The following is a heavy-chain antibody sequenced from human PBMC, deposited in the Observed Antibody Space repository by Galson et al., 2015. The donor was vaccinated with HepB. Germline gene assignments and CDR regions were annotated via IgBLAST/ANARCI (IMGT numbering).Heavy chain of an antibody. CDR1: GFTFDDYT. D-gene: IGHD3-10*01. J-gene: IGHJ4*02. Sequence: SLRLSCAASGFTFDDYTMHWVRHAPGKGLEWVSLISWDGGSTYYADSVKGRFTISRDNSKNSLYLQMNSLRTEDTALYYCARSFQGGLWFGELYDDYWGQGTLVTVHS. CDR2: ISWDGGST. V-gene: IGHV3-43*01. CDR3: ARSFQGGLWFGELYDDY.